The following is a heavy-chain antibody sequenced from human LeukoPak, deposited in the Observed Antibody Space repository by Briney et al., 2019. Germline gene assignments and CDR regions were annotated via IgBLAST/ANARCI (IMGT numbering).Heavy chain of an antibody. CDR1: GYRFTSYG. D-gene: IGHD4/OR15-4a*01. CDR3: ARAMTMVTIDY. J-gene: IGHJ4*02. CDR2: INTNTGNP. V-gene: IGHV7-4-1*02. Sequence: ASVKVSCKASGYRFTSYGMNWVRQAPGRGPEWMGWINTNTGNPTYAQDFTGWFVFSLDTSVSTAYLQISSLKAEDTAVYYCARAMTMVTIDYWGRGTLVTVSS.